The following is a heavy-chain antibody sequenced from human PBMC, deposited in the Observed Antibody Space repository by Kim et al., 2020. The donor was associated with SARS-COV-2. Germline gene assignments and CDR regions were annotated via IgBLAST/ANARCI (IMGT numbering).Heavy chain of an antibody. D-gene: IGHD5-18*01. V-gene: IGHV6-1*01. J-gene: IGHJ4*02. Sequence: DYAVSVKSRITINPDTSKNQFSLQLNSVTPEDTAVYYCARDSGYGKPFDYWGQGTLVTVSS. CDR3: ARDSGYGKPFDY.